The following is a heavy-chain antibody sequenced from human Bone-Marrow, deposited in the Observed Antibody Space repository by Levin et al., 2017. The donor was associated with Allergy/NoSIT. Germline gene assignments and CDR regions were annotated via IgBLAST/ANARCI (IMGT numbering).Heavy chain of an antibody. CDR2: IYYSGST. CDR3: ARLGNSGYDTGGGGY. J-gene: IGHJ4*02. CDR1: GGSISSSSYY. V-gene: IGHV4-39*01. Sequence: GSLRLSCTVSGGSISSSSYYWGWIRQPPGKGLEWIGSIYYSGSTYYNPSLKSRVTISVDTSKNQFSLKLSSVTAADTAVYYCARLGNSGYDTGGGGYWGQGTLVTVSS. D-gene: IGHD5-12*01.